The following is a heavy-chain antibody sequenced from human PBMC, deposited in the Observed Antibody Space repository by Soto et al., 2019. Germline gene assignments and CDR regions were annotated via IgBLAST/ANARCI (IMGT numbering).Heavy chain of an antibody. Sequence: EVQLVESGGGLVQPGGSLRLSCAASGFTFSSYSMNWVRQAPGKGLEWVSYISSSSSTIYYADSVKGRFTISRDNAKNSLYLQMHSLRAEDTAVYYCATKDYTAMVSDAFDIWGQGTMVTVSS. D-gene: IGHD5-18*01. CDR1: GFTFSSYS. V-gene: IGHV3-48*01. CDR2: ISSSSSTI. CDR3: ATKDYTAMVSDAFDI. J-gene: IGHJ3*02.